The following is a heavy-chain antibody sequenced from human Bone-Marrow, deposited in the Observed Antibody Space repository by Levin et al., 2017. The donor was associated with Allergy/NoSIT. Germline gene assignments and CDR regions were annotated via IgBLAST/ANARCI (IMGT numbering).Heavy chain of an antibody. CDR2: IKEDGSEK. CDR3: ARAYCSHYTCFRPNYYGMDV. Sequence: GGSLRLSCAASGFIFSDYWMNWVRQTPGKGLEWVANIKEDGSEKYYVDSVEGRFTISRDNAKNTVFLHMNTLRAEDTAVYYCARAYCSHYTCFRPNYYGMDVWGQGTTVTVSS. CDR1: GFIFSDYW. V-gene: IGHV3-7*01. D-gene: IGHD2-15*01. J-gene: IGHJ6*02.